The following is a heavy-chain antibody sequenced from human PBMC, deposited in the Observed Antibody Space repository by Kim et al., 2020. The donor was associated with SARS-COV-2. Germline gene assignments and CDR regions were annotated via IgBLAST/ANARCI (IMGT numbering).Heavy chain of an antibody. V-gene: IGHV3-30*18. J-gene: IGHJ4*01. CDR1: GFTFSSYG. D-gene: IGHD5-18*01. Sequence: GGSLRLSCAASGFTFSSYGMHWVRQAPGKGLEWVAVISYDGSNKYYADSVKGRFTISRDNSKNTLYLQMNSLRAEDTAVYYCAKDLGYSYGYGSIDYWG. CDR2: ISYDGSNK. CDR3: AKDLGYSYGYGSIDY.